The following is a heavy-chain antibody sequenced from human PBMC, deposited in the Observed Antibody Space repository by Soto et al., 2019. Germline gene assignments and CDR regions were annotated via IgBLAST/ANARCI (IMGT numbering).Heavy chain of an antibody. CDR2: IRASGTST. CDR3: AKEWSDARTREKCGLVDY. J-gene: IGHJ4*02. V-gene: IGHV3-23*01. Sequence: EVQLLESGGGLVQPGGSLRLSCAASGFTFSSYAMASVRQAPGKGLEWVSTIRASGTSTYYADSVEGRFSISRDNSKNTLYLQMNSLRAQDTAVYYCAKEWSDARTREKCGLVDYWGQGALVNVSS. D-gene: IGHD2-8*01. CDR1: GFTFSSYA.